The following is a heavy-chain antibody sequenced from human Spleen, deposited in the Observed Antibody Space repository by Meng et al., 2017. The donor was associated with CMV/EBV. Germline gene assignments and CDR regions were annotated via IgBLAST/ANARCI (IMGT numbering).Heavy chain of an antibody. J-gene: IGHJ5*02. D-gene: IGHD6-19*01. CDR1: RFTFGSYS. V-gene: IGHV3-33*08. Sequence: SRFTFGSYSMTWVRQAPGKGLEWVAFIWHDGSKTYYADSVKGRFTISRDNSKSTLYLQLNSLRAEDTSLYYCARGHTYRSSSQGFDPWGQGALVTVSS. CDR2: IWHDGSKT. CDR3: ARGHTYRSSSQGFDP.